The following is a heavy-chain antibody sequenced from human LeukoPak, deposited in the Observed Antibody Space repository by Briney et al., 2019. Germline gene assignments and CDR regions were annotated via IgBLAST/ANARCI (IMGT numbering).Heavy chain of an antibody. J-gene: IGHJ4*02. CDR3: ARGHYYDSSGPPGDFDY. V-gene: IGHV4-4*07. CDR1: GGSISSYY. D-gene: IGHD3-22*01. Sequence: PSETLSLTCTVSGGSISSYYWSWIRQPAGKGLEWIGRIYTSGSTNYNPSLKSRVTMSVDTSKNQFSLKLSSVTAADTAVYYCARGHYYDSSGPPGDFDYWGQGTLVTVSS. CDR2: IYTSGST.